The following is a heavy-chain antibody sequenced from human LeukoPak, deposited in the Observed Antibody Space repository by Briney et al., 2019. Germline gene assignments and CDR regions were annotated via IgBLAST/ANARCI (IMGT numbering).Heavy chain of an antibody. V-gene: IGHV4-39*07. CDR2: IYYSGST. J-gene: IGHJ6*04. CDR3: ARDSLYYDYVWGSQGGDV. Sequence: SETLSLTCTVSGGSISSSTYFWGWIRQPPGKGLEWIGTIYYSGSTYYNPSLKSRVTISVDSSKNQFSLKLTSVTAADTAVYYCARDSLYYDYVWGSQGGDVWGKGTTVTVSS. CDR1: GGSISSSTYF. D-gene: IGHD3-16*01.